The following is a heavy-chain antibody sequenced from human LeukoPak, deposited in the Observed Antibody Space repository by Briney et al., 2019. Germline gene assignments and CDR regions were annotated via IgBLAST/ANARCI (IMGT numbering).Heavy chain of an antibody. J-gene: IGHJ4*02. V-gene: IGHV3-33*01. CDR3: ASDPSHFFDY. CDR1: GFTFSSYG. Sequence: GGSLRLSCAASGFTFSSYGMHWVRQAPGKGLEWVAVIWYDGSNKYYADSVKGRFTISRDNSKNTLYLQMNSRRAEDTAVYYCASDPSHFFDYWGQGTLVTVSS. D-gene: IGHD2/OR15-2a*01. CDR2: IWYDGSNK.